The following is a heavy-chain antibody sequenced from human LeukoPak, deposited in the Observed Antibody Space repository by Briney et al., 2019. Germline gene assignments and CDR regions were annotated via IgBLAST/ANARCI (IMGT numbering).Heavy chain of an antibody. J-gene: IGHJ4*02. D-gene: IGHD1-26*01. Sequence: SETLSLTCAVSGYSISSGYYWGRIRQPPGKGLEWIGSIYHSGSTYYNPSLKSRVTISVDTSKNQFTLNLSSVTAADTAVYYCASKPFLSGSFDYWGQGTLVTVSS. CDR2: IYHSGST. V-gene: IGHV4-38-2*01. CDR3: ASKPFLSGSFDY. CDR1: GYSISSGYY.